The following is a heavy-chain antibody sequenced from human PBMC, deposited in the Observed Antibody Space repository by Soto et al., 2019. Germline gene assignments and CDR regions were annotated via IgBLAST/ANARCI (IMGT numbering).Heavy chain of an antibody. V-gene: IGHV3-23*01. D-gene: IGHD3-22*01. CDR1: GFTFSSYA. Sequence: EVQLLESGGGLVQPGGSLRLSCAASGFTFSSYAMSWVRQAPGKGLEWVSAISGSGGSTYYADSVKGRFTISRDNSKNTLYLQMNSLIAEDTAVYYCAKDSVPMIVVVGQMNDAFDIWGQGTMVTVSS. CDR2: ISGSGGST. J-gene: IGHJ3*02. CDR3: AKDSVPMIVVVGQMNDAFDI.